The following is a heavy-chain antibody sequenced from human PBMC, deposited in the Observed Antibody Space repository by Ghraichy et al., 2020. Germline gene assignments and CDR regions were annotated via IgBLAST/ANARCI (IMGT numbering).Heavy chain of an antibody. CDR1: GFTFSSYA. V-gene: IGHV3-23*01. CDR3: AKLMGETSLIVATTSFDY. J-gene: IGHJ4*02. Sequence: GGSLRLSCAASGFTFSSYAMSWVRQAPGKGLEWVSAISGSGGSTYYADSVKGRFTISRDNSKNTLYLQMNSLRAEDTAVYYCAKLMGETSLIVATTSFDYWGQGTLVTVSS. D-gene: IGHD5-12*01. CDR2: ISGSGGST.